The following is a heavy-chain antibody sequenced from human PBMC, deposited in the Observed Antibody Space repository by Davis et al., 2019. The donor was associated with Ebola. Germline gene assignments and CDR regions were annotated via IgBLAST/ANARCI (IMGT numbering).Heavy chain of an antibody. Sequence: LRLSCTVSGGSISSGGYYWSWIRQHPGKGLEWIGYIYYSGSTYYNPSLKSRVTISVDTSKNQFSLKLSSVTAADTAVYYCAREGSSGHFDYWGQGTLVTVSS. D-gene: IGHD3-22*01. V-gene: IGHV4-31*03. CDR2: IYYSGST. CDR1: GGSISSGGYY. J-gene: IGHJ4*02. CDR3: AREGSSGHFDY.